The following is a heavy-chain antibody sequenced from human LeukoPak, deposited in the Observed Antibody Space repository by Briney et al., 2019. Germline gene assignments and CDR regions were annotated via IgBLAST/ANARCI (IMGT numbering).Heavy chain of an antibody. CDR3: ARLGDDFWSGYHDY. CDR1: GGSISSYY. Sequence: SETLSLTCTVSGGSISSYYWSWIRQPPGKGLEWIGYIYYSGSTNYNPSLKSRVTISVDTSKNQFSLKLSSVTAADTAVYYCARLGDDFWSGYHDYWGQGTLVTVSS. V-gene: IGHV4-59*08. D-gene: IGHD3-3*01. CDR2: IYYSGST. J-gene: IGHJ4*02.